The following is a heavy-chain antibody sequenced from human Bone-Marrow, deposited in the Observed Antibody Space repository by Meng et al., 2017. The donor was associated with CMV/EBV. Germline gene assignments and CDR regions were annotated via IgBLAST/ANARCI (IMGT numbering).Heavy chain of an antibody. CDR3: ARLSAGEVLSQYGMDV. D-gene: IGHD2/OR15-2a*01. CDR1: GFTFSSYS. V-gene: IGHV3-21*01. CDR2: ISSSSSYI. J-gene: IGHJ6*02. Sequence: GGSLRLSCAASGFTFSSYSMNWVRQAPGKGLEWVSSISSSSSYIYYADSVKGRFTISRDNAKNSLYLQMNSLRAEDTAVYYCARLSAGEVLSQYGMDVWGQGTTVTVSS.